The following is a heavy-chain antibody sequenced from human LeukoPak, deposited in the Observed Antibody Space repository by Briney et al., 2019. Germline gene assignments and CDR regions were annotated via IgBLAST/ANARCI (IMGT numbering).Heavy chain of an antibody. J-gene: IGHJ2*01. Sequence: SQTLSLTCTVSGGSISSGASDWGWIRQHPKRGLEWVGYINHSRSTYYSPSLGSRVTMSVDTSKNQFSLKLSSVTAADSAVYYCARAARQGFTMIVVPFFYFDLWGRGTLVTVSS. CDR3: ARAARQGFTMIVVPFFYFDL. D-gene: IGHD3-22*01. CDR2: INHSRST. V-gene: IGHV4-31*03. CDR1: GGSISSGASD.